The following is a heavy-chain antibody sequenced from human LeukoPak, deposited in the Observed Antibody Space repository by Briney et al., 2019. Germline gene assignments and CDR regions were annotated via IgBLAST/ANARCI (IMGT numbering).Heavy chain of an antibody. Sequence: GGSLRLSCAASGFTFSSYWMSWVRQAPGKGLEWVANIKQEGSEKYYVDSVKGRFTISRDNAKNSLYLQMNSLRAEDTAVYYCARDTADDYDSSGYSDYWGQGTLVTVSS. CDR3: ARDTADDYDSSGYSDY. J-gene: IGHJ4*02. V-gene: IGHV3-7*01. D-gene: IGHD3-22*01. CDR1: GFTFSSYW. CDR2: IKQEGSEK.